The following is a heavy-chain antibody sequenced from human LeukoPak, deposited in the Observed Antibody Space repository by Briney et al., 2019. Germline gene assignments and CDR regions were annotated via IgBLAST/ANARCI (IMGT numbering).Heavy chain of an antibody. CDR2: IIPIFGTA. CDR3: ARGVYGDYTRQYYFDY. D-gene: IGHD4-17*01. CDR1: GGTFSSYA. J-gene: IGHJ4*02. V-gene: IGHV1-69*05. Sequence: AASVKVSCKASGGTFSSYAISWVRQAPGQGLEWMGGIIPIFGTANYAQKLQGRATMTTDTSTSTAYMELRSLRSDDTAVYYCARGVYGDYTRQYYFDYWGQGTLVTVSS.